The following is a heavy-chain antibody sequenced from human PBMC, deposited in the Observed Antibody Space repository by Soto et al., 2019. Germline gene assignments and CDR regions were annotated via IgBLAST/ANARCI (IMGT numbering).Heavy chain of an antibody. J-gene: IGHJ5*02. Sequence: DVQLVESGGGLVQPGGSLRLSCAASGFTVSSVHLVWVRQAPGKGLEWVSVTYSGGTTYYADSVKGRFTISRDNSKTTLYLQMTSLRADDTAVYYCARDGGYCSGGSCYSGVPWFDPWGQGTLVTVSS. V-gene: IGHV3-66*01. CDR2: TYSGGTT. D-gene: IGHD2-15*01. CDR1: GFTVSSVH. CDR3: ARDGGYCSGGSCYSGVPWFDP.